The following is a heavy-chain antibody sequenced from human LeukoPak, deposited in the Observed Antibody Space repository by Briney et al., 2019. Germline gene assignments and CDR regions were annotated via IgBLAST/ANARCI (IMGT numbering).Heavy chain of an antibody. CDR1: GFTFNNYA. J-gene: IGHJ5*02. Sequence: GGSLRLSCAASGFTFNNYAMNWVRQAPGKGLEWVSSISGSGGRTYYADSVKGRFTISRDNSKNTLYLQMNSLRAEDTAVYYCTRRDGTTGTRPWGQGTLVTVSS. CDR2: ISGSGGRT. CDR3: TRRDGTTGTRP. D-gene: IGHD1-1*01. V-gene: IGHV3-23*01.